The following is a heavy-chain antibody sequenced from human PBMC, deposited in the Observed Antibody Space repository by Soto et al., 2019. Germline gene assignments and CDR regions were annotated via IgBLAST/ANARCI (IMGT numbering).Heavy chain of an antibody. CDR1: GYTFSNYG. Sequence: ASANVSCKTSGYTFSNYGITWVRQSPGQPLEWLGWISLYSDGTNYAQKFQGRVSMTTDTSTTTAYMELRSLRSDDTAVYYCARVVPGAEAWFGPWGQGTLVTVSS. CDR2: ISLYSDGT. D-gene: IGHD2-2*01. V-gene: IGHV1-18*01. J-gene: IGHJ5*02. CDR3: ARVVPGAEAWFGP.